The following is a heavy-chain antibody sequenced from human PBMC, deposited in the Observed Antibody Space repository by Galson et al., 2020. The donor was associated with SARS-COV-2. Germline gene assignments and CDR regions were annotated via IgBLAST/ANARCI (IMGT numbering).Heavy chain of an antibody. CDR2: ISHSGGT. J-gene: IGHJ3*02. D-gene: IGHD4-17*01. V-gene: IGHV4-30-2*01. CDR3: ARLHYGEYAPEAFDI. Sequence: SETLSLTCAVSGTSISSGSYSWNWIRQPPGKGLEWIGYISHSGGTYYNPSLKSRVTISGDRSKNQFSLRLSSVTAADTAVYYCARLHYGEYAPEAFDIWCPGTRFT. CDR1: GTSISSGSYS.